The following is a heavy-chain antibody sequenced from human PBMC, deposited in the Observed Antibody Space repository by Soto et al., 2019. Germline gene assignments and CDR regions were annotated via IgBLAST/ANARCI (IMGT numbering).Heavy chain of an antibody. D-gene: IGHD2-15*01. CDR3: ARPARYCSGGSCLGGFVP. CDR1: GGSFSGYY. J-gene: IGHJ5*02. V-gene: IGHV4-34*01. Sequence: SETLSLTCAVYGGSFSGYYWSWIRQPPGKGLEWIGEINHSGSTNYNPSLKSRVTISVDTSKNQFSLKLSSVTAADTAVYYCARPARYCSGGSCLGGFVPWGQGTLVTVSS. CDR2: INHSGST.